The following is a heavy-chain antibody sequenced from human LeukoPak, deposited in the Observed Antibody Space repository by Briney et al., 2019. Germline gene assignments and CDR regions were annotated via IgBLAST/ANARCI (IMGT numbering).Heavy chain of an antibody. CDR2: ITASGGST. V-gene: IGHV3-23*01. J-gene: IGHJ4*02. D-gene: IGHD2-21*02. CDR3: AKSREAIVVVTAIDY. CDR1: GFTFSSHA. Sequence: GGSLRLSCAASGFTFSSHAMGWVRQAPGKGLEWVSSITASGGSTYYADSVKGRFTISRDNSKNTLYLQMNSLRAEDTAVYYCAKSREAIVVVTAIDYWGQGTLVTVSS.